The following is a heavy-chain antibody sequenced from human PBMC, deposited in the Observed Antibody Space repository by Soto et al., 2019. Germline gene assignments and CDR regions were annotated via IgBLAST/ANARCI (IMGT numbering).Heavy chain of an antibody. CDR1: GASVSSGSFY. J-gene: IGHJ4*02. CDR3: ARVPLRYSSSHNFDS. CDR2: IYNNETF. Sequence: SETLSLTCSVSGASVSSGSFYWSWIRQPPGKGLEWIGFIYNNETFNYNPSLKSRVTLSVDTSKHQFSLILSSVTAADTAVYYCARVPLRYSSSHNFDSWGQGALVTVSS. V-gene: IGHV4-61*01. D-gene: IGHD6-19*01.